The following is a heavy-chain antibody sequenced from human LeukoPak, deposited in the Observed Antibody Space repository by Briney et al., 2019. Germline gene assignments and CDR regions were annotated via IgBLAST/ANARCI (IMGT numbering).Heavy chain of an antibody. D-gene: IGHD5-18*01. CDR2: IYYSGST. CDR1: GGSISSSSYY. J-gene: IGHJ4*02. Sequence: SETLSLTCTVSGGSISSSSYYWGWIRQPPGKGLEWIGSIYYSGSTYYNPSLKSRVTISVDTSKNQFSLKLSSVTAADTAVYYCARTDTAFDYWGQGTLVTVSS. CDR3: ARTDTAFDY. V-gene: IGHV4-39*07.